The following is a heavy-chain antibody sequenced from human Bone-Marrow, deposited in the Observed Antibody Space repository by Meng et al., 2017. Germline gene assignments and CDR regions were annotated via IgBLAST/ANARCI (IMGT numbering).Heavy chain of an antibody. V-gene: IGHV4-34*01. CDR1: GGSFSDYY. CDR2: IYYSWST. CDR3: AGVASTTEIYYYYYYGMDV. Sequence: SETLSLTCVVSGGSFSDYYWSWIRQPPGKGLEWIGSIYYSWSTYYNPSLKSRVTISVDTSKNQFSLKLSSVTAADTAVYYWAGVASTTEIYYYYYYGMDVWGQGTTVTVSS. J-gene: IGHJ6*02. D-gene: IGHD4-17*01.